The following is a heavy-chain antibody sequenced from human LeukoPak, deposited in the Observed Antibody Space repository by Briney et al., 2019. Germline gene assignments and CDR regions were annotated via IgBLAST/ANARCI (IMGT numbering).Heavy chain of an antibody. D-gene: IGHD2-15*01. V-gene: IGHV4-34*01. J-gene: IGHJ4*02. CDR2: IKHSGSI. CDR3: LLVVVVATSVHDY. Sequence: SETLSLTCGVYGGSLSKYYWNWMRQPPGKGLEWIGEIKHSGSINYNPSLKSRVTISLDTSRNQFSLNLNSVTAADTAVYYCLLVVVVATSVHDYWGQGTLVTVSS. CDR1: GGSLSKYY.